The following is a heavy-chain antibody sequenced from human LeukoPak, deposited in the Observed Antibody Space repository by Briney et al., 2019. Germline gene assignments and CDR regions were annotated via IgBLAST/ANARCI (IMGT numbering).Heavy chain of an antibody. J-gene: IGHJ1*01. CDR1: GGSISNYY. V-gene: IGHV4-59*08. CDR2: ISNTGST. D-gene: IGHD6-13*01. CDR3: ASHQYSSSWYREYFHH. Sequence: SETLSLTCSVSGGSISNYYWNWIRQPPGKGLEWIGHISNTGSTKYNPSLKSRVTITVGTSKNHFSLKLSSVTAADTAVYYCASHQYSSSWYREYFHHWGQGTLVTVSS.